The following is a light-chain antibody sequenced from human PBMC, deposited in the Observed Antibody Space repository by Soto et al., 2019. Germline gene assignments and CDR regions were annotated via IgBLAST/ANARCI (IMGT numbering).Light chain of an antibody. Sequence: QSVLTEPPSASGTPGQRVTISCSGSSSNIGRDPVNWYQELPGTAPKLLIYDNNQRPSGVPDRFSGSNSGTSASLAISGLXSEDEADYFCAGWDGSLRGFVFGTGTKVTVL. V-gene: IGLV1-44*01. J-gene: IGLJ1*01. CDR3: AGWDGSLRGFV. CDR1: SSNIGRDP. CDR2: DNN.